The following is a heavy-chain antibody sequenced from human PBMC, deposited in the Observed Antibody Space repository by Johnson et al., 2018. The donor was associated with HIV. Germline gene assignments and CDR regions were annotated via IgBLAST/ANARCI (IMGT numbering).Heavy chain of an antibody. CDR1: GFTFSSYG. CDR3: ARALRYSGSLWAFDI. V-gene: IGHV3-30*03. CDR2: ISYDGSNK. J-gene: IGHJ3*02. Sequence: QVQLVESGGGVVQPGRSLRLSCAASGFTFSSYGMHWVRQAPGKGLEWVAVISYDGSNKYYADSVKGRFTISRDNSKNTLYLQMGSLRVEDMAVYYCARALRYSGSLWAFDIWGQGTMVTVSS. D-gene: IGHD1-26*01.